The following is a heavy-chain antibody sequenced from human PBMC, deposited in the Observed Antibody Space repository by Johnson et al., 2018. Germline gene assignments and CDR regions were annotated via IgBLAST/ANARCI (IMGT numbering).Heavy chain of an antibody. CDR1: GYSFTSYW. V-gene: IGHV5-51*01. Sequence: VQLQECGAEVKKPGESLKISCKGSGYSFTSYWLGWVRQMPGKGLEWMGIIYPGDSDTRYSPSFQGQVTIPADKSISTAYLQWSSLKASDNAMYYCAIDYYDSQGFQHWGQGTLVTVSS. J-gene: IGHJ1*01. CDR3: AIDYYDSQGFQH. CDR2: IYPGDSDT. D-gene: IGHD3-22*01.